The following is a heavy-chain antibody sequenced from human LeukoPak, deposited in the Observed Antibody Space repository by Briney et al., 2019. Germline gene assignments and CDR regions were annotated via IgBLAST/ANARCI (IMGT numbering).Heavy chain of an antibody. CDR3: ARGDLFGGGY. D-gene: IGHD3-16*01. CDR2: IYHSGST. V-gene: IGHV4-38-2*02. J-gene: IGHJ4*02. CDR1: GYSISSGYY. Sequence: SETLSLTCTVSGYSISSGYYWGWIRQPPGKGLEWIGSIYHSGSTYYNPSLKSRVTISVDTSKNQFSLKLSSVTAADTAVYYCARGDLFGGGYWGQGTLITVSS.